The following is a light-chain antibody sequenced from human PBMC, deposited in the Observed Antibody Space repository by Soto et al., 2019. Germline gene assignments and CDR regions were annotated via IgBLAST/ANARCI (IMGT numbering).Light chain of an antibody. J-gene: IGLJ1*01. Sequence: QSALTQPRSVSGSLGQSVAISCTGTSSDVGGYNYVSWYQQHPGKAPKLLIYEVNKRPSGVPDRFSGSKSGNTASLTVSGLQAEDEADYYCSSYGGSSVFGTGTKVTVL. CDR2: EVN. CDR1: SSDVGGYNY. V-gene: IGLV2-8*01. CDR3: SSYGGSSV.